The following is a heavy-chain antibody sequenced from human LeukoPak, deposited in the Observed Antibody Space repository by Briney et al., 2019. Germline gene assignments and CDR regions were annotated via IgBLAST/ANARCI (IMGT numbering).Heavy chain of an antibody. CDR2: ISSSSSYI. J-gene: IGHJ4*02. CDR1: GFTFRSDN. CDR3: ARGASRADY. Sequence: PGGSLRLSCAASGFTFRSDNMNWVRQAPGKRPEWVSSISSSSSYIYYADSVKGRFTISRDNAKNSLYLQMNSLRAEDTALYYCARGASRADYWGQGTLVSVSS. V-gene: IGHV3-21*01.